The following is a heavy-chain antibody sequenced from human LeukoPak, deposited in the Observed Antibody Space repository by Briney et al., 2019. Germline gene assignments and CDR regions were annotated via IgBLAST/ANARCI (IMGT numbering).Heavy chain of an antibody. J-gene: IGHJ4*02. CDR3: ARDGEDCSSTSCYERFDY. CDR1: GYTFTNYY. V-gene: IGHV1-46*01. CDR2: INPSGGST. D-gene: IGHD2-2*01. Sequence: ASVKVSCKASGYTFTNYYIHWVRQAPGQGLEWMGIINPSGGSTSYAQKFQGRVTVTRDMSTSTVYMELSSLRSEDTAVYYCARDGEDCSSTSCYERFDYWGQGALVTVSS.